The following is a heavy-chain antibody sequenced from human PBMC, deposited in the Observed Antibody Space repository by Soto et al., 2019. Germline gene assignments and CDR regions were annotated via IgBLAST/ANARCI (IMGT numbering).Heavy chain of an antibody. CDR3: ARDPAQQLVVNGFDY. D-gene: IGHD6-13*01. CDR1: GYTFTSYG. J-gene: IGHJ4*02. Sequence: ASVKVSCKASGYTFTSYGISWVRQAPGQGLEWMGWISAYNGNTNYAQKLQGRVTMTTDTPTSTAYMELRSLRSDDTAVYYCARDPAQQLVVNGFDYWGQGTLVTVSS. V-gene: IGHV1-18*01. CDR2: ISAYNGNT.